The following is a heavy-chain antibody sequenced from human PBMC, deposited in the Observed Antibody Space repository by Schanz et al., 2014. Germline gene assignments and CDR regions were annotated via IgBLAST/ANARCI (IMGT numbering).Heavy chain of an antibody. D-gene: IGHD4-17*01. V-gene: IGHV4-4*02. CDR3: ARDRGMTTSDYYYGMDV. Sequence: QVQLQESGPGVVKPSETLSLTCTVSGGSISSGVWWTWARQSPGKGLEWIGEIFHSGTTNYNPSLESLVTISVDKSKNQFPPILSSMTAADTAVYYCARDRGMTTSDYYYGMDVWGQGTTVTVSS. CDR1: GGSISSGVW. CDR2: IFHSGTT. J-gene: IGHJ6*02.